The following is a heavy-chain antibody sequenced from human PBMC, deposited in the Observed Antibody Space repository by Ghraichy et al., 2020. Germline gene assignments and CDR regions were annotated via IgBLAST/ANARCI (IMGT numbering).Heavy chain of an antibody. CDR1: GFTLRSYW. CDR3: ARGAAERWGLRDGYHLDS. J-gene: IGHJ4*02. CDR2: IGEDGSQK. D-gene: IGHD1-26*01. Sequence: GGSLRLSCAASGFTLRSYWMTWVRQAPGKGLEWVANIGEDGSQKYSVDSMKGRFIISRDNTKNSIYLQMSSLRDEDTAMYFCARGAAERWGLRDGYHLDSWGLGTLVTVSS. V-gene: IGHV3-7*03.